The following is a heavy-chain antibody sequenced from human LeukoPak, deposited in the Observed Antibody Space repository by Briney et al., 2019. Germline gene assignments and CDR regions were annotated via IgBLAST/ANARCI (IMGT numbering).Heavy chain of an antibody. CDR3: AKGPMIVVVAIDY. CDR1: GFTFSSYA. CDR2: ISGSGGST. V-gene: IGHV3-23*01. Sequence: PGGSLRLPCAASGFTFSSYAMSWVRQAPGKGLEWVSAISGSGGSTYYADSVKGRFTISRDNSKNTLYLQMNSLRAEDTAVYYCAKGPMIVVVAIDYWGQGTLVTVSS. J-gene: IGHJ4*02. D-gene: IGHD3-22*01.